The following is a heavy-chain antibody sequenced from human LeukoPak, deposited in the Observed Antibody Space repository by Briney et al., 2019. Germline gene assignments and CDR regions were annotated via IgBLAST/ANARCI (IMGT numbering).Heavy chain of an antibody. Sequence: GGSLRLSCAASGFTFSSYWMHWVRQAPGKGLVWVSRINNDGSITSYADSVKGRFTISRDSAKNTLYLQMNSLRAEDTAVYYCARGYSVLRDYWGQGTLVTVSS. J-gene: IGHJ4*02. CDR3: ARGYSVLRDY. CDR2: INNDGSIT. D-gene: IGHD2-15*01. CDR1: GFTFSSYW. V-gene: IGHV3-74*01.